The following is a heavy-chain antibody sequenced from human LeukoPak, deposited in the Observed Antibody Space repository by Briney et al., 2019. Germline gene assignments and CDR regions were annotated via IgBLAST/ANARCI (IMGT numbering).Heavy chain of an antibody. CDR1: GGSFSGYY. J-gene: IGHJ4*02. V-gene: IGHV4-34*01. Sequence: SETLSPTCAVYGGSFSGYYWSWIRQPPGKGLEWIGEINHSGSTNYNPSLKSRVTISVDTSKNQFSLKLSSVTAADTAVYYCAKGRDGYSDFDYWGQGTLVTVSS. CDR2: INHSGST. CDR3: AKGRDGYSDFDY. D-gene: IGHD5-24*01.